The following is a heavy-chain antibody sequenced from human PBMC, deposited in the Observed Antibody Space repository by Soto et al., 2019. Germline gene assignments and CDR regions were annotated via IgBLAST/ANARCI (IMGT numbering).Heavy chain of an antibody. Sequence: GASVKASCKASRYTFTSYDINWVRQATVQGLEWMGWMNPNSGNTRYAQKFRGKVTMTRNTSISTAYMELSSPRSEDTAVYYCLGLLRFLEWPNYGIDVWGQGTTVTVSS. CDR3: LGLLRFLEWPNYGIDV. CDR2: MNPNSGNT. J-gene: IGHJ6*02. CDR1: RYTFTSYD. D-gene: IGHD3-3*01. V-gene: IGHV1-8*01.